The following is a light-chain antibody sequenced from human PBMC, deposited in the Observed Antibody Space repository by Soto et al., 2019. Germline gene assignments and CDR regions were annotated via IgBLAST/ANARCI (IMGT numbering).Light chain of an antibody. CDR3: SSYTSYTTLWV. CDR2: GVS. V-gene: IGLV2-14*01. CDR1: SRDVGGYTY. J-gene: IGLJ3*02. Sequence: QSALTQPPSASGSPGQSVTISCTGTSRDVGGYTYVSWYQRHPGKAPKLLIYGVSNRPSGVSNRFSGSKSGNAASLTISGLQAEDEADYYCSSYTSYTTLWVFGGGTKLTVL.